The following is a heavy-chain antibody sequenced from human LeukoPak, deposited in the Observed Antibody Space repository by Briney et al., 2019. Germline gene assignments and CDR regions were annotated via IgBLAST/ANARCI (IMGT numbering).Heavy chain of an antibody. V-gene: IGHV4-34*01. CDR3: ARGGVLTVPGEWFDP. J-gene: IGHJ5*02. CDR1: GGSFSGYY. D-gene: IGHD3-10*01. CDR2: INHSGST. Sequence: KPSETLSLTCAVYGGSFSGYYWSWIRQPPGKGLEWIGEINHSGSTNYNPSLKSRVTISVDTSKNQFSLKLSSVTAADTAVYYCARGGVLTVPGEWFDPWGQGTLVTVSS.